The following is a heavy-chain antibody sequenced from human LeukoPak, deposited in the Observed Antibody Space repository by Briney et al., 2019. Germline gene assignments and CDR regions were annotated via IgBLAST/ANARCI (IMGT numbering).Heavy chain of an antibody. D-gene: IGHD6-19*01. Sequence: GRSLSLSCAASGFTFSSYAMHWVRQAPGKGLEWVAVISYDGSNKYYADSVKGRFTISRDNSKNTLYLQMNSLRAEDTAVYYCARDWAPRKWLAFYWGQGTLVTVSS. CDR3: ARDWAPRKWLAFY. V-gene: IGHV3-30*01. CDR2: ISYDGSNK. CDR1: GFTFSSYA. J-gene: IGHJ4*02.